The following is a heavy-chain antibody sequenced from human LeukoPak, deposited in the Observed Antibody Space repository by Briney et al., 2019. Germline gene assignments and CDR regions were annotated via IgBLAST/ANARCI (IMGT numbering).Heavy chain of an antibody. D-gene: IGHD2-2*01. CDR1: GYTLTSYG. V-gene: IGHV1-18*01. CDR3: ARVGTIVVVPAAKSLDY. J-gene: IGHJ4*02. Sequence: GASVKVSCKASGYTLTSYGISWVRQAPGQGLDWMGWISAYNGNTNYAQKLQGRVTMTTDTSTSTAYMELRSLRSDDTAVYYCARVGTIVVVPAAKSLDYWGQGTLVTVSS. CDR2: ISAYNGNT.